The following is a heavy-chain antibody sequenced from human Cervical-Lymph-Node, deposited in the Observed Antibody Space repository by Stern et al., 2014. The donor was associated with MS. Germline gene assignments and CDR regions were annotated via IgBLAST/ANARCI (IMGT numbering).Heavy chain of an antibody. J-gene: IGHJ4*02. Sequence: MQLVESGGGVVQPGRSLRLSCATSGFTFSSYGMHWVRQAPGKGLEWVAVIWDDGGNKYYADSVKGRFTISRDNSKHQLYPQINSLRAEDTAVYYCAGGAYNWNYDFFDYWGQGTLVTVSS. CDR2: IWDDGGNK. D-gene: IGHD1-7*01. V-gene: IGHV3-33*01. CDR1: GFTFSSYG. CDR3: AGGAYNWNYDFFDY.